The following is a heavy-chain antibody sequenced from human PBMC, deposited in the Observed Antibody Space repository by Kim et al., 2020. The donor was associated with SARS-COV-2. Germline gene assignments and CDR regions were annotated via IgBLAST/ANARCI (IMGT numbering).Heavy chain of an antibody. CDR1: GFTFSSYS. Sequence: GGSLRLSCAASGFTFSSYSMNWVRQAPGKGLEWVSYISSSSSTIYYADSVKGRFTISRDNAKNSLYLQMNSLRDEDTAVYYCARGGVLLWFGESRAPYFDDWGQGTLVTVSS. D-gene: IGHD3-10*01. J-gene: IGHJ4*02. V-gene: IGHV3-48*02. CDR2: ISSSSSTI. CDR3: ARGGVLLWFGESRAPYFDD.